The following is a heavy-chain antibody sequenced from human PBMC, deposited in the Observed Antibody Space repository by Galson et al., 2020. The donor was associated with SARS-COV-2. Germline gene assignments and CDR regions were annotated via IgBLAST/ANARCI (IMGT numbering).Heavy chain of an antibody. CDR3: AKVYHVSMGGAAAFGY. D-gene: IGHD1-26*01. V-gene: IGHV3-23*01. J-gene: IGHJ4*02. Sequence: GGSLRLSCAASGFTFSSYGMNWVRQAPGKGLEWVAALSGAGGNTYYADSVKGRFTISSDKPKNTLYLKMNSLRAEDTALYDCAKVYHVSMGGAAAFGYWGQGTLLTVAS. CDR2: LSGAGGNT. CDR1: GFTFSSYG.